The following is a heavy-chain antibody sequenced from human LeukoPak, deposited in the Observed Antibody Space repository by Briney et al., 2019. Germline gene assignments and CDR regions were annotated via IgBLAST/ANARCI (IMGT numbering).Heavy chain of an antibody. CDR1: GYTFTGYY. CDR3: ARELSPSLFDY. J-gene: IGHJ4*02. CDR2: INPNSGGT. V-gene: IGHV1-2*04. Sequence: ASVKVSCEASGYTFTGYYMHWVRQAPGQGLEWMGWINPNSGGTNYAQKFQGWVIMTRDTSISTAYMELSRLRSDDTAVYYCARELSPSLFDYWGQGTLVTVSS.